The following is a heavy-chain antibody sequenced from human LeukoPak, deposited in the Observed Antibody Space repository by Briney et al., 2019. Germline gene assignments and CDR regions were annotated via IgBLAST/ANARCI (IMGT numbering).Heavy chain of an antibody. CDR3: ARVYNTTREKGPPHFDY. D-gene: IGHD1-14*01. CDR1: GYSFTRQW. Sequence: AGESLKISCKGSGYSFTRQWIGWVRQMPGKGLEWMGIIYPGDSDTRYSPSFQGQVTISADKSISTAYLQWSSLKASDTAMYYCARVYNTTREKGPPHFDYWGQGTLVTVSS. V-gene: IGHV5-51*01. CDR2: IYPGDSDT. J-gene: IGHJ4*02.